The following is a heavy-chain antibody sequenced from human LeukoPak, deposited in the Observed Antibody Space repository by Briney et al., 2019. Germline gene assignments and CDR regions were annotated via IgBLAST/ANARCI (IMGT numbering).Heavy chain of an antibody. CDR1: GFTFTNAW. J-gene: IGHJ4*02. V-gene: IGHV3-15*07. CDR2: IKSKADGETI. CDR3: STLTSRGLSDS. Sequence: TTGGSLRLSCAASGFTFTNAWMNWVRQAPGKGLEWVGRIKSKADGETIDYAAPVKGRFTFSRDDSKNMLYLQMNSLKSEDTAVYYCSTLTSRGLSDSWGQGTLVTVSS. D-gene: IGHD1-20*01.